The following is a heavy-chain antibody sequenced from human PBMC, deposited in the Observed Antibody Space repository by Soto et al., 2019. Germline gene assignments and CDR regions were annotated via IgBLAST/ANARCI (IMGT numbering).Heavy chain of an antibody. V-gene: IGHV4-34*01. D-gene: IGHD3-10*01. CDR3: ARGPYGSGIRSPYYFYYMGV. Sequence: QVQLQEWGAGLLKPTETLSLTCAVYGGSFSGYYWGWIRQPPGKGLEWIGEVSHSGSTNYNPSLTSPVTISVDTSKSQFSLKLSSVTAADTAVYYCARGPYGSGIRSPYYFYYMGVWGKGTTVTVSS. CDR1: GGSFSGYY. CDR2: VSHSGST. J-gene: IGHJ6*03.